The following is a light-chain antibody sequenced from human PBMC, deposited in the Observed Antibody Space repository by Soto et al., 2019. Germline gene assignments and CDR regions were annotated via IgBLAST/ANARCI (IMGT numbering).Light chain of an antibody. CDR1: SSDVGSYNL. J-gene: IGLJ1*01. CDR3: CSYAGSSTYV. Sequence: QSALTQPASLSGSPGQSITISCTGTSSDVGSYNLVSWYQQHPGKAPKLLIYEGSKRPSGVSNRFSGSKSGNTASLTISWLQAEDEADYYCCSYAGSSTYVVGTGTKVTVL. CDR2: EGS. V-gene: IGLV2-23*01.